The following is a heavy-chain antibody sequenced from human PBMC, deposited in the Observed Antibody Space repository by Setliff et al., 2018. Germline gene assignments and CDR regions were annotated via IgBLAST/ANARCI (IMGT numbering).Heavy chain of an antibody. Sequence: TSETLSLTCATYGGTFSDYHWTWIRQSPEKGLEWIGEINHRGSTNYNPSLKSRVTISIDTSKDQSSLKLISMTAADTAVYYCARGRNIAARLLDSWGQGTLVTVSS. CDR2: INHRGST. CDR1: GGTFSDYH. CDR3: ARGRNIAARLLDS. D-gene: IGHD6-6*01. V-gene: IGHV4-34*01. J-gene: IGHJ4*02.